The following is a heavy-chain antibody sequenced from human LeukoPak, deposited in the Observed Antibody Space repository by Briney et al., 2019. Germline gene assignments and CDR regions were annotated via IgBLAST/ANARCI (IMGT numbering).Heavy chain of an antibody. CDR1: GFTFSSYA. J-gene: IGHJ5*02. D-gene: IGHD3-9*01. CDR2: ISGSGGNT. V-gene: IGHV3-23*01. CDR3: AKSLTGSPNWFDP. Sequence: PGRSLRLSCAASGFTFSSYAMSWVRQAPGKGLEWVSAISGSGGNTYYADSVKGRFTISRDNSKNTLYLQMNSLRAEDTAVYYCAKSLTGSPNWFDPWGQGTLVTVSS.